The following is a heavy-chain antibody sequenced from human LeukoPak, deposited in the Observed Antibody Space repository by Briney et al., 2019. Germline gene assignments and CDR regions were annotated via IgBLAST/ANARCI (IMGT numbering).Heavy chain of an antibody. CDR2: IRYDGSNK. V-gene: IGHV3-30*02. D-gene: IGHD2-15*01. J-gene: IGHJ3*02. Sequence: GGSLRLSCAASGFTFSSYGMHWVRQAPGKGLEWVAFIRYDGSNKYYADSVKGRFTISRDNSKNTLYLQMNSLRAEDTAVYYCAKVKGGMDKAFDIWGQGTMVTVSS. CDR3: AKVKGGMDKAFDI. CDR1: GFTFSSYG.